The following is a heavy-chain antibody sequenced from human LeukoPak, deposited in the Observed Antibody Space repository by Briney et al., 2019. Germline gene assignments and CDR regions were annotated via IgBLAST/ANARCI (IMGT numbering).Heavy chain of an antibody. D-gene: IGHD3-10*01. V-gene: IGHV4-61*02. J-gene: IGHJ2*01. CDR1: GGSISSGSYY. CDR3: ARDSGRPLDWYFDL. Sequence: SETLSLTCTVSGGSISSGSYYWSWIRQPAGKGLEWIGRIYTSGSTNYNPSLKSRVTISVDTSKNQFSLKLSSVTAADTAVYYCARDSGRPLDWYFDLWGRGTLVTVSS. CDR2: IYTSGST.